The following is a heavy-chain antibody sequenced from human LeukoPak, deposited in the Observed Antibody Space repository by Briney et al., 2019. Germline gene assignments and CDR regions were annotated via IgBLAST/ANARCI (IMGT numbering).Heavy chain of an antibody. D-gene: IGHD6-13*01. J-gene: IGHJ4*02. CDR3: ARGSSSWFYLDY. CDR1: GGSINGYY. CDR2: IYYSGNT. V-gene: IGHV4-59*08. Sequence: SETLSLTCTVSGGSINGYYWSWIRQPPGKGPEWIGFIYYSGNTNYNPSLKSRVTISVDTSKDQFSLKLSSVTAADTAVYYCARGSSSWFYLDYWGQGTLVTVSS.